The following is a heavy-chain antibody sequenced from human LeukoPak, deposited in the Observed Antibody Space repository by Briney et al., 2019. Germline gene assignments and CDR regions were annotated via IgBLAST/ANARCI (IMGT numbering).Heavy chain of an antibody. Sequence: GSLRLSCAASGFTFSSYAMHWVRQAPGKGLEYVSAISSNGGSTYYANSVKGRFTISRDNSKNTLYLQMGSLRAEDMAVYYCARQDDLIAFDIWGQGTMVTVSS. CDR3: ARQDDLIAFDI. V-gene: IGHV3-64*01. CDR1: GFTFSSYA. J-gene: IGHJ3*02. CDR2: ISSNGGST. D-gene: IGHD5-24*01.